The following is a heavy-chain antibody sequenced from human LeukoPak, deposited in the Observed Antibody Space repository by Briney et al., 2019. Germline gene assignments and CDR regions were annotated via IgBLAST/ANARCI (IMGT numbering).Heavy chain of an antibody. J-gene: IGHJ4*02. CDR1: GDSVSTNSAA. V-gene: IGHV6-1*01. CDR3: AREYDYVWGSYHVGADYYFDY. D-gene: IGHD3-16*02. CDR2: TYYRAKWYN. Sequence: SQTLSLTSALSGDSVSTNSAAWNWIRQSPSRGLEWLGRTYYRAKWYNDYAVSVKSRITNNPDTSKNQFSLQLNSVTPEDTAVYYCAREYDYVWGSYHVGADYYFDYWGQGTLVTVSS.